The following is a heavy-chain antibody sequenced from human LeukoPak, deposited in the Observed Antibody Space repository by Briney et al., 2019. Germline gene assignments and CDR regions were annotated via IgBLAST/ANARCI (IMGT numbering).Heavy chain of an antibody. D-gene: IGHD6-13*01. CDR1: GGSISSSSYY. J-gene: IGHJ4*02. CDR3: ARLRGQAPYSSRSYNDY. V-gene: IGHV4-39*01. Sequence: SETLSLSCTVSGGSISSSSYYWGWIRQPPGKGLEWVGTIYYSGSAYYNPSLRSRLSISVDTSKNQFSLKLTSVTAADTAVYYCARLRGQAPYSSRSYNDYWGQGALVTVSS. CDR2: IYYSGSA.